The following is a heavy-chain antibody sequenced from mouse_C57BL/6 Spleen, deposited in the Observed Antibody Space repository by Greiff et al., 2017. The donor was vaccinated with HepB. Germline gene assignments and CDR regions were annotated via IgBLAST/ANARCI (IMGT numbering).Heavy chain of an antibody. CDR2: ISDGGSYT. Sequence: EVKLEESGGGLVKPGGSLKLSCAASGFTFSSYAMSWVRQTPEKRLEWVATISDGGSYTYYPDNVKGRFTISRDNAKNNLYLQMSHLKSEDTAMYYCASFYDYDEGYYYAMDYWGQGTSVTVSS. D-gene: IGHD2-4*01. CDR1: GFTFSSYA. CDR3: ASFYDYDEGYYYAMDY. V-gene: IGHV5-4*03. J-gene: IGHJ4*01.